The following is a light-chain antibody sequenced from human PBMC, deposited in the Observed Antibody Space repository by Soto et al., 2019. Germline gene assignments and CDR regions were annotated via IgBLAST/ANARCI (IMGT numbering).Light chain of an antibody. V-gene: IGKV3D-15*01. J-gene: IGKJ5*01. CDR2: GAS. CDR1: QSINRD. CDR3: QQYKSWPIT. Sequence: EIVMTQSPATLSVSPGESATLTCRASQSINRDLAWYVQQPGQAPRRVVYGASTWATGVPPRFTGSGSGTEFTLTISGLQSEDFAVYYCQQYKSWPITFGQGTRLENK.